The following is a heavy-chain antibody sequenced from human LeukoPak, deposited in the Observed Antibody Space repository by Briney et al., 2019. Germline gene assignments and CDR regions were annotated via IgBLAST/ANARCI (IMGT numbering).Heavy chain of an antibody. CDR1: GGSITSSSHY. CDR3: ARFGYGSGSYYNWFDP. J-gene: IGHJ5*02. V-gene: IGHV4-39*01. Sequence: SETLSLTCTVSGGSITSSSHYWGWIRQPPGKGLEWIGSIYYSGDTYYNPSLKSRVTTSVDTSKSQFSLRLSSVTAADTAVYYCARFGYGSGSYYNWFDPWGQGTLVTVSS. CDR2: IYYSGDT. D-gene: IGHD3-10*01.